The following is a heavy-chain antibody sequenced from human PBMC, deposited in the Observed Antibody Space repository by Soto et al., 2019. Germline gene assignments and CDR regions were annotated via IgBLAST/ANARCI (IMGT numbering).Heavy chain of an antibody. V-gene: IGHV4-34*01. J-gene: IGHJ5*02. CDR1: GGSFSGYY. CDR3: ARGWPRAIAAAPGSNWFDP. Sequence: SETLSLTCAVYGGSFSGYYLSWIRQPPGKGLEWIGEINHSGSTNYNPFLKSRVTISVDTSKNQFPLKLSSVTAADTAVYYCARGWPRAIAAAPGSNWFDPWGQGTLVTVSS. D-gene: IGHD6-13*01. CDR2: INHSGST.